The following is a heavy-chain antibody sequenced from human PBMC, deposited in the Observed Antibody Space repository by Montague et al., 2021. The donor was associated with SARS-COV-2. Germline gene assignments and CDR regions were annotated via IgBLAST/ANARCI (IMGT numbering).Heavy chain of an antibody. V-gene: IGHV4-4*02. CDR1: GGSTSSSNW. CDR2: IYHSGST. Sequence: SETLSLTCAVSGGSTSSSNWWSWVRQPPGKGLEWIGEIYHSGSTNYNPSLKSRVTISVDKSKDQFSLKLSSVTAADTAVYYCARFGPYYGSGSYYNGGMDVWGQGTTVTVSS. CDR3: ARFGPYYGSGSYYNGGMDV. J-gene: IGHJ6*02. D-gene: IGHD3-10*01.